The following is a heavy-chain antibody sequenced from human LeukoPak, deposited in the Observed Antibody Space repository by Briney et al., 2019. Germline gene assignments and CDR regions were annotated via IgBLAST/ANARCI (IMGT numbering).Heavy chain of an antibody. CDR3: ARDLGSLRGWSFDY. V-gene: IGHV3-7*01. CDR1: GFTFSSYW. D-gene: IGHD2-15*01. J-gene: IGHJ4*02. Sequence: PGGSLRLSCAASGFTFSSYWMSWVRQAPGKGLEWVANIKQDGSEKYYVDSVKGRFTISRDNAENSLYLQMNSLRAEDTAVYYCARDLGSLRGWSFDYWGQGTLVTVSS. CDR2: IKQDGSEK.